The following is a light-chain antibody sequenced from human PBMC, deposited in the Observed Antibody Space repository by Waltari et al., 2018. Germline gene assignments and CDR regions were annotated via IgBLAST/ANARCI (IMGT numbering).Light chain of an antibody. J-gene: IGLJ3*02. CDR1: SGDVRGYNY. Sequence: QSALTQPASVSGSPGQSITISCTGTSGDVRGYNYVSWFQQPPGKVPKPIISDVSNRPSGVSDRFSGSKSGNTASLTISGLQAEDEASYYCASYTNSDSEVFGGGTKVTVL. CDR2: DVS. CDR3: ASYTNSDSEV. V-gene: IGLV2-14*01.